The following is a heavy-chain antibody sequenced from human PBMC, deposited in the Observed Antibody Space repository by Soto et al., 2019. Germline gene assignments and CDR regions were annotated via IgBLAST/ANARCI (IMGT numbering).Heavy chain of an antibody. Sequence: QVQLVQSGAEVKKPGSSVKVSCKASGGTFRIYTISWVRQAPGQGLEWMGRIIPILGLANYAQKFQGRVTITADKSTSTAYMELSSLRSEDTAVYYCASRYDSSDYWGQGTLVTVSS. CDR2: IIPILGLA. V-gene: IGHV1-69*02. CDR1: GGTFRIYT. D-gene: IGHD3-22*01. CDR3: ASRYDSSDY. J-gene: IGHJ4*02.